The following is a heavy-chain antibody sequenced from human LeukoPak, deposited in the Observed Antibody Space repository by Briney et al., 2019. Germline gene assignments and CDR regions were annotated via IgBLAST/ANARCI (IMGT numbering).Heavy chain of an antibody. CDR2: ISAYNGNT. D-gene: IGHD2-2*02. CDR1: GYTFTSYG. V-gene: IGHV1-18*01. Sequence: ASVKVSCKASGYTFTSYGISWVRQAPGQGLEWMGWISAYNGNTNYAQKLQGRVTMTTDTSTSTAYMELRSLRSDGTAVYYCARGYCSSTSCYRGPYGMDVWGQGTTVTVSS. J-gene: IGHJ6*02. CDR3: ARGYCSSTSCYRGPYGMDV.